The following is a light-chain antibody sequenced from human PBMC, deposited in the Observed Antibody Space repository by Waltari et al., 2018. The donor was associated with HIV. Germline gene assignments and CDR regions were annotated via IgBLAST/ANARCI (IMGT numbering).Light chain of an antibody. J-gene: IGLJ2*01. CDR2: GQN. CDR3: NSRDSSGVA. V-gene: IGLV3-19*01. Sequence: SSELTQDPAVSVALGQTVRITCQGDSLRIFFASWYQHKPGQAPVLVIYGQNNRPSGIPDRFSVSNSGNTTSLTITGAQAEDEADYYCNSRDSSGVAVGGGTKLTVL. CDR1: SLRIFF.